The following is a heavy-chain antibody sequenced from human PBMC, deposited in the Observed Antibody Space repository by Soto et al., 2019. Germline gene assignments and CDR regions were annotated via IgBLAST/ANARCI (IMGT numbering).Heavy chain of an antibody. Sequence: PSETLSLTCTGAGGSISSYYWSWIRQPPGQGLEWIGYIYYSGSTNYNPSLKSRVTISVDTSKNQFSLKLSSVTAADTAVYYCARGNLGIAVAGGYFDYWGQGTLVTVS. CDR3: ARGNLGIAVAGGYFDY. V-gene: IGHV4-59*01. D-gene: IGHD6-19*01. J-gene: IGHJ4*02. CDR1: GGSISSYY. CDR2: IYYSGST.